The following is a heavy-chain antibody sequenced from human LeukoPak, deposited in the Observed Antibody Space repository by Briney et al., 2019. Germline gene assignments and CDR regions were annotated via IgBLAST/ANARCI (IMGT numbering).Heavy chain of an antibody. CDR2: IYYSGST. CDR1: GGSISSYY. D-gene: IGHD2-21*02. J-gene: IGHJ4*02. Sequence: SETLSLTCTVSGGSISSYYWSWIRQPPGKGLEWIGYIYYSGSTNYNPSLKSRVTISVDTSKNQFSLKLSSVTAADTAVYYCARGGCGGDCPIDYWGQGTLVTVS. CDR3: ARGGCGGDCPIDY. V-gene: IGHV4-59*08.